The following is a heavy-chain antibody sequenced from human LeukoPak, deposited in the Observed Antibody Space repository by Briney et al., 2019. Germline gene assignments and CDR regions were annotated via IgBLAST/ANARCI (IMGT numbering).Heavy chain of an antibody. V-gene: IGHV4-59*01. CDR3: ARSHSVWTSFDY. CDR2: IYYSGST. Sequence: SETLSLTCTVSSGSISSYYWSWIRQPPGGGLEWIGYIYYSGSTNYNPSLKSRVTISVDTSKNQFSLKLNSVTAADTAVYYCARSHSVWTSFDYWGQGTLVTVSS. D-gene: IGHD3/OR15-3a*01. CDR1: SGSISSYY. J-gene: IGHJ4*02.